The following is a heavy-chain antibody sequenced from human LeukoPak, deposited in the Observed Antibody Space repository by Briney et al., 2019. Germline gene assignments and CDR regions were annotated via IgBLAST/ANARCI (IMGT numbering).Heavy chain of an antibody. CDR3: ARDKYLWFGELLSRLTAFDI. V-gene: IGHV3-7*01. CDR1: GFTFSSYW. CDR2: IKQDGSEK. D-gene: IGHD3-10*01. J-gene: IGHJ3*02. Sequence: GGSLRLFCGASGFTFSSYWMSWVRQAPGKGREGVANIKQDGSEKYYVDSVKGRFTISRDNAKNSLYLQKNSLRAEDTAVYYCARDKYLWFGELLSRLTAFDIWGQGTMVTVSS.